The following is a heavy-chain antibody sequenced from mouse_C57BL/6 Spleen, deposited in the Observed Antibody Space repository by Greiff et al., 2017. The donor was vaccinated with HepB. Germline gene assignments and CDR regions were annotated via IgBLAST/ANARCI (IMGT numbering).Heavy chain of an antibody. CDR2: IDPANGNT. D-gene: IGHD3-2*02. CDR3: ASLLAAQATGFAY. V-gene: IGHV14-3*01. J-gene: IGHJ3*01. CDR1: GFNIKNTY. Sequence: VQLQQSVAELVRPGASVKLSCTASGFNIKNTYMHWVKLRPEQGLEWIGRIDPANGNTKYAPKFQGKATITADTSSNTAYLQLSSLTSEDTAIYYCASLLAAQATGFAYWGQGTLVTVSA.